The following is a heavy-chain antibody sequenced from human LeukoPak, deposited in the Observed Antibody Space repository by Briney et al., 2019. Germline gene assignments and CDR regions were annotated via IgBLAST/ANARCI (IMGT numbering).Heavy chain of an antibody. CDR1: GFTFGDYA. CDR3: IRDYCSSTSCPIKFDY. V-gene: IGHV3-49*04. J-gene: IGHJ4*02. Sequence: GGSLRLSCTASGFTFGDYAMSWVRQAPGKGLEWVSFIRSKAYGGATEYAASVKGRFTVSRDDSKSIAYLQMNSLKTEDTAVYYCIRDYCSSTSCPIKFDYWGQGTLVTVSS. CDR2: IRSKAYGGAT. D-gene: IGHD2-2*01.